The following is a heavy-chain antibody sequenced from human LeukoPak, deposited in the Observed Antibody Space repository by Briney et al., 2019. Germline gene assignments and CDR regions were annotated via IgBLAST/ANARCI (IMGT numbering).Heavy chain of an antibody. CDR3: ARDPYGSGSHDFDY. CDR2: IWYDGSNK. D-gene: IGHD3-10*01. V-gene: IGHV3-33*01. Sequence: GGSLRLSCAVSAFTFSSYGMHWVRQAPGKGLEWVAVIWYDGSNKYYADSVKGRFTISRDNSKNTLYLQMNSLRAEDTAVYYCARDPYGSGSHDFDYWGQGTLVTVSS. J-gene: IGHJ4*02. CDR1: AFTFSSYG.